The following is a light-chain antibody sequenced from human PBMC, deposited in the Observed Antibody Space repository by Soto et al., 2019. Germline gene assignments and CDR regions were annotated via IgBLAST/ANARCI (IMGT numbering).Light chain of an antibody. Sequence: EIVLTQSPATLSLSPGEGATLSCRSSHSVSNYLAWYQQKPGQAPRLLIYDASIRATGIPARFSGSGSGTEFSLTISSLQSEDFAIYYCQQYNTWPPVTFGQGTKVDIK. J-gene: IGKJ1*01. CDR2: DAS. V-gene: IGKV3D-15*01. CDR3: QQYNTWPPVT. CDR1: HSVSNY.